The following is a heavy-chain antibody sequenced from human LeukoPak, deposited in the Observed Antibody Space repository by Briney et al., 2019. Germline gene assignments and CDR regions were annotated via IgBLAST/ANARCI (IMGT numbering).Heavy chain of an antibody. Sequence: GGSLRLSYATSGFNFDRYTIRWVRQAPGKGLEWVSLAGWAGGTTYYSDSVRGRFTISRDSGKNSVYLQMNSLTTDDTAFYFCAKELDTMFFDYWGQGALVTVSS. D-gene: IGHD5-18*01. V-gene: IGHV3-43*01. CDR2: AGWAGGTT. CDR3: AKELDTMFFDY. CDR1: GFNFDRYT. J-gene: IGHJ4*02.